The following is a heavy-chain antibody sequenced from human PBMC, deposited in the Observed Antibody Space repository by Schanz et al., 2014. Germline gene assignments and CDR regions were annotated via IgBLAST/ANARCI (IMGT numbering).Heavy chain of an antibody. Sequence: QVQLVQSGAEVKKPGASVKLSCKASGYTFTNYYIHWVRQAPGQGLEWMGRIYLSDGSTRYAQKFQGRVPMTRDTSISTVYMELSRLRSDDTAVYYCAREGTVIRGLSGWFDPWGQGTLVTVSS. D-gene: IGHD3-10*01. J-gene: IGHJ5*02. CDR2: IYLSDGST. CDR1: GYTFTNYY. V-gene: IGHV1-46*01. CDR3: AREGTVIRGLSGWFDP.